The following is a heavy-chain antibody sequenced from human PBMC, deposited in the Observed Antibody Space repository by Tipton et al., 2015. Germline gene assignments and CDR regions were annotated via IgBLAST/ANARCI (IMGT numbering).Heavy chain of an antibody. J-gene: IGHJ4*02. Sequence: QSGPEVKKPGSSVKVSCKASGDTFSNYGINWVRQAPGQGLEWMGVGLPILGTATYSQKFQGRLTLIADEFTSTAYMELSSLTSEDTAVYYCARQMPTAMDHWGQGTLVTVSS. CDR3: ARQMPTAMDH. CDR2: GLPILGTA. D-gene: IGHD2-2*01. V-gene: IGHV1-69*01. CDR1: GDTFSNYG.